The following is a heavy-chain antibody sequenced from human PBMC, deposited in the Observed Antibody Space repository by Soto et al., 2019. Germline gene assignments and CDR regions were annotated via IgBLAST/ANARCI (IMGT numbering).Heavy chain of an antibody. J-gene: IGHJ5*02. CDR3: ARGGGLRFLISWFDP. V-gene: IGHV4-61*01. Sequence: EAVSLTCTVSGGSVISGSYYWSWIRQPPGKGLEWIGYIYYSGSTNYNPSPKSRVTISVDTSKNQCSLKLSSVTAADTAVYYCARGGGLRFLISWFDPGGRGTPVTVSS. D-gene: IGHD3-3*01. CDR2: IYYSGST. CDR1: GGSVISGSYY.